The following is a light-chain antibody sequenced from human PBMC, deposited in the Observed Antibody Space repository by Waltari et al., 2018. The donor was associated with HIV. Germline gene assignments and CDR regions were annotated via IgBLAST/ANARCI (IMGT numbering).Light chain of an antibody. J-gene: IGLJ2*01. CDR1: NIGSKS. Sequence: SYVLTQPPSVSVAPVKTARITCGGTNIGSKSVHWYQQKPGQAPLLVIYYDSARPSGIPERFSGSNSGNTATLTISRVEAGDEADYYCQVWDSSSDHVVFGGGTNLTVL. V-gene: IGLV3-21*04. CDR3: QVWDSSSDHVV. CDR2: YDS.